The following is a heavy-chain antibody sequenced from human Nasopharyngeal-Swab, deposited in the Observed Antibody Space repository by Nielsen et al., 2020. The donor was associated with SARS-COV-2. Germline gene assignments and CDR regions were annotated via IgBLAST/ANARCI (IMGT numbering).Heavy chain of an antibody. CDR2: ISGSGGST. J-gene: IGHJ4*02. CDR1: GFTFSSYA. Sequence: GESLKISCAASGFTFSSYAMSWVRQAPGKGLEWVSAISGSGGSTYYADSVKGRFTISRDNSKNTLYLQMNSLRAEDTAVYYCAKDPDDCWTGDAGDWGQGTLVTVSS. D-gene: IGHD3/OR15-3a*01. V-gene: IGHV3-23*01. CDR3: AKDPDDCWTGDAGD.